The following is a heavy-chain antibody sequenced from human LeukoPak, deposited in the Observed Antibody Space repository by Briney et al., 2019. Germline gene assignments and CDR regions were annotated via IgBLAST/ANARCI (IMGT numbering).Heavy chain of an antibody. CDR3: AKDKAVAGDYYFDY. Sequence: GGSLRLSCAASGFTFDDYAMHWVRQAPGKGLEWVSGISWNSGSIGYADSVKGRFTISRDNAKNSLYLQMNSLRAEDTALYYCAKDKAVAGDYYFDYWGQETLVTVSS. CDR2: ISWNSGSI. CDR1: GFTFDDYA. J-gene: IGHJ4*02. D-gene: IGHD6-19*01. V-gene: IGHV3-9*01.